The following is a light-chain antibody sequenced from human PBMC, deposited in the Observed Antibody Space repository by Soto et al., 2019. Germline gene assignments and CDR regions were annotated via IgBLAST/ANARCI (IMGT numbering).Light chain of an antibody. CDR3: QQYNSHYT. J-gene: IGKJ2*01. Sequence: DIQMTQSPSTPSASVGDSVTITCRASQYPNRWLAWDQQKPGKAPKLLIYKASTLEIGVPSRFSGSGSGTEFTLTISSLQPDDSATYYCQQYNSHYTFGEGIKLEIK. CDR1: QYPNRW. CDR2: KAS. V-gene: IGKV1-5*03.